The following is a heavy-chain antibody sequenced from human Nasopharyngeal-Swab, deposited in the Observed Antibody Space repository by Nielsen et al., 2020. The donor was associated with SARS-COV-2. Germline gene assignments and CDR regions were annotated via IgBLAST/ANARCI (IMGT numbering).Heavy chain of an antibody. CDR1: GYTFTSYA. D-gene: IGHD6-13*01. CDR3: ARDLLAAADY. CDR2: ISAYNGNT. J-gene: IGHJ4*02. V-gene: IGHV1-18*01. Sequence: ASVKVSCKASGYTFTSYAMHWVRQAPGQGLEWMGWISAYNGNTNYAQKLQGRVTMTTDTSTSTAYMELRSLRSDDTAVYYCARDLLAAADYWGQGTLVTVSS.